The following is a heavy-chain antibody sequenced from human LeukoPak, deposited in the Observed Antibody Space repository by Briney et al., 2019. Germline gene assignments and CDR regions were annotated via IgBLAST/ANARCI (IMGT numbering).Heavy chain of an antibody. V-gene: IGHV3-30-3*01. CDR3: AKDLHGDYVRWGDY. J-gene: IGHJ4*02. CDR1: GFTFSSYA. CDR2: ISYDGSNK. Sequence: GGSLRLSCAASGFTFSSYAMHWVRQAPGKGLEWVAVISYDGSNKYYADSVKGRFTISRDNSKNTLYLQVNSLRAEDTAVYYCAKDLHGDYVRWGDYWGQGALVTVSS. D-gene: IGHD4-17*01.